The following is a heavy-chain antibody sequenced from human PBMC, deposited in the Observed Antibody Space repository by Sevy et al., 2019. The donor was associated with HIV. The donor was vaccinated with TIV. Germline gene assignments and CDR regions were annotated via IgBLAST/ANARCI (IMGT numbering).Heavy chain of an antibody. J-gene: IGHJ4*02. CDR1: GLTFSNYA. CDR2: ISGGGGNI. V-gene: IGHV3-23*01. D-gene: IGHD3-16*01. CDR3: AIPLCDYVWGSYGFDY. Sequence: GGSLRLSCAASGLTFSNYAMSWVRQAPGKGLEWISAISGGGGNIYNQASGQGRFTISRENSKNTLYLQMNRLTDEDTAVYYCAIPLCDYVWGSYGFDYWGQGTLVTVSS.